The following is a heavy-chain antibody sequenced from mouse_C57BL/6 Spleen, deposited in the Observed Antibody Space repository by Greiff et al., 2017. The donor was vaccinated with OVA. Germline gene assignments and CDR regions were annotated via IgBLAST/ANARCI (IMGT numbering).Heavy chain of an antibody. CDR2: INPNNGGT. V-gene: IGHV1-22*01. Sequence: VQLQQSGPELVKPGASVKMSCKASGYTFTDYNMHWVKQSHGKSLEWIGYINPNNGGTSYNQKFKGKATLTVNKSSSTAYMELRSLTSEDSAVYYCASDYYGSSYFDYWGQGTTLTVSS. D-gene: IGHD1-1*01. CDR3: ASDYYGSSYFDY. CDR1: GYTFTDYN. J-gene: IGHJ2*01.